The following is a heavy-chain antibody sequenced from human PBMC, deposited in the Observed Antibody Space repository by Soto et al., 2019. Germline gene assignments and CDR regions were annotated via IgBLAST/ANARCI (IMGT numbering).Heavy chain of an antibody. Sequence: QVQLQESGPGLVKPSQTLSLTCTVSGGSISSGDYYWSWIRQPPGKGLEWIGYIYYSGSTYYNPSPKTRVTISVDTSKNPFSLKLSSVTAADTAVYYCASVLAALPRFDYWGQGTLVTVSS. V-gene: IGHV4-30-4*01. CDR2: IYYSGST. J-gene: IGHJ4*02. D-gene: IGHD6-6*01. CDR3: ASVLAALPRFDY. CDR1: GGSISSGDYY.